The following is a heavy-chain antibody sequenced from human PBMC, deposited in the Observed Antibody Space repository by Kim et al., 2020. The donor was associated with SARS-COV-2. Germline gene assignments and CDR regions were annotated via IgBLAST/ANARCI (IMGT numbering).Heavy chain of an antibody. Sequence: SETLSLTCTVSGGSISSYYWSWIRQPAGKGLEWIGRIYTSGSTNYNPSLKSRVTMSVDTSKNQFSLKLSSVTAADTAVYYCASSFHYYDSSGYSNWFDPWGQGTLVTVSS. CDR3: ASSFHYYDSSGYSNWFDP. CDR2: IYTSGST. CDR1: GGSISSYY. D-gene: IGHD3-22*01. J-gene: IGHJ5*02. V-gene: IGHV4-4*07.